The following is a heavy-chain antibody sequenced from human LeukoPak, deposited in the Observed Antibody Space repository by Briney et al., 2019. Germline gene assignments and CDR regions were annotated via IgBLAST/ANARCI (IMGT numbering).Heavy chain of an antibody. Sequence: QPGGSLKLSCAASWFTFSGSAMHWVRQASGKGLEWVGRIRSKANSYTTTYAASVKGRFTISRDDSKNTAYLQMNSLKTEDTAVYYCTRHPLWFGEPTSDYWGQGTLVTVSS. D-gene: IGHD3-10*01. J-gene: IGHJ4*02. CDR2: IRSKANSYTT. CDR1: WFTFSGSA. V-gene: IGHV3-73*01. CDR3: TRHPLWFGEPTSDY.